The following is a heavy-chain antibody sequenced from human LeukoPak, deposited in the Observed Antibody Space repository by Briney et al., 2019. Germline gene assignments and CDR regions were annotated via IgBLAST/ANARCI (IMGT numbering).Heavy chain of an antibody. CDR2: ISSSRSYI. CDR1: RFTFSGYS. J-gene: IGHJ6*03. D-gene: IGHD4/OR15-4a*01. Sequence: GGSLRLTRAGSRFTFSGYSMNWVRQAPGQGLEWVSSISSSRSYIFYAGSVKGRFTISRDNAKNTLYLQMNSLRAEDTAVYYCARGMVEAGMDVWGKGTTVTVSS. CDR3: ARGMVEAGMDV. V-gene: IGHV3-21*01.